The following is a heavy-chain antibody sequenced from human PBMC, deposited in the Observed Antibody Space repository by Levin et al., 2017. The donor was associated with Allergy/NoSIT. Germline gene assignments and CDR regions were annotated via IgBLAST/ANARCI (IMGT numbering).Heavy chain of an antibody. V-gene: IGHV3-15*01. D-gene: IGHD2-2*01. Sequence: PGGSLRLSCVGSGFTFNNVWMSWVRQAPGKGLEWVGRIKSKVEGGTPDYAAPVKGRFVISRDDSKNTLYLQMNSLKVEDTAVYYCNQGLTIHWGQGALVTVSS. CDR2: IKSKVEGGTP. CDR1: GFTFNNVW. J-gene: IGHJ4*02. CDR3: NQGLTIH.